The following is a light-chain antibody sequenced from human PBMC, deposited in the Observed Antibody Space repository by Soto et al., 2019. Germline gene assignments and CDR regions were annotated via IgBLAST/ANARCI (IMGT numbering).Light chain of an antibody. CDR2: DAS. Sequence: EIVLTQSPATLSLSPGERATLSCRASQSVSSYLAWYQQKPGQAPRLLIFDASSRAIGIPARFSGSGSGTDFTLTIDSLEPEDSAVYYCQQRSNWPPITFGQGTRLEI. J-gene: IGKJ5*01. CDR3: QQRSNWPPIT. V-gene: IGKV3-11*01. CDR1: QSVSSY.